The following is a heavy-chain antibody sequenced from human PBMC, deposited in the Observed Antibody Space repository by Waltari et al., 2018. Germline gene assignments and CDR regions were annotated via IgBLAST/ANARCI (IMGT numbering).Heavy chain of an antibody. CDR1: EYSFNNHW. Sequence: EVPLVQSGAEVKKPGESLKISCKGSEYSFNNHWIGWVRQVHGKGLEWMGTIHPGESNIRYSPSYQGPVTLSADKSISTAYLQWSSLKASDTATYYCARASAVRDYYGVLTAYEPFDYWGQGTLVTVSS. D-gene: IGHD3-9*01. CDR3: ARASAVRDYYGVLTAYEPFDY. CDR2: IHPGESNI. V-gene: IGHV5-51*01. J-gene: IGHJ4*02.